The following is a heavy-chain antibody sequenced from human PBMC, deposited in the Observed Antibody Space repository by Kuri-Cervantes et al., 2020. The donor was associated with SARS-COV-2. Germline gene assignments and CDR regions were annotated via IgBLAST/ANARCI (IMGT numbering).Heavy chain of an antibody. Sequence: GSRRLSCTVSGGSISSNYWSWIRQPAGKGREWIGRIYTSGTTNYNPSLKSRVTMSVDTSKNQFSLKLSSVTAADTAVYHCARGYYYYYYMDVWGKGTTVTVSS. CDR2: IYTSGTT. J-gene: IGHJ6*03. CDR3: ARGYYYYYYMDV. CDR1: GGSISSNY. V-gene: IGHV4-4*07.